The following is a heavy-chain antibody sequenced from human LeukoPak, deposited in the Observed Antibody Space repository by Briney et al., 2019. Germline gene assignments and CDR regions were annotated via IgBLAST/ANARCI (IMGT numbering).Heavy chain of an antibody. D-gene: IGHD5-18*01. J-gene: IGHJ2*01. CDR1: GYTFSSHD. V-gene: IGHV1-8*01. CDR2: MNPSSGNT. Sequence: GASVKVSCKAAGYTFSSHDINWVRQAPGQGLEWMGWMNPSSGNTGYTQKFQGRVTMTRDTSISTAYMELSSLRSEDTALYYCARMRGYTYGYWYLDLWGRGTLVTVSS. CDR3: ARMRGYTYGYWYLDL.